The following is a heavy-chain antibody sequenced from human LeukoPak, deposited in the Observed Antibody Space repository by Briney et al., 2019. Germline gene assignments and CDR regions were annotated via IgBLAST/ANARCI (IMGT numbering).Heavy chain of an antibody. J-gene: IGHJ5*02. Sequence: GGSLRLSCAASGFTVSSNYMSWVRQAPGKGLEWVSVIYSGGSTYSADSVKGRFTISRDNSKNTLYLQMNSLRAEDTAVYYCARERSYNWFDPWGQGTLVTVSS. V-gene: IGHV3-53*01. CDR2: IYSGGST. CDR1: GFTVSSNY. CDR3: ARERSYNWFDP.